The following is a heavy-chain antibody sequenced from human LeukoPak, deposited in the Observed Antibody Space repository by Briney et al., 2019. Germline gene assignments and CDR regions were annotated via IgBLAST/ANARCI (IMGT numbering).Heavy chain of an antibody. CDR2: ISAYDGNT. D-gene: IGHD6-13*01. J-gene: IGHJ3*02. Sequence: ASVKVSCKASGYTFTSYGISWVRQAPGQGLEWMGWISAYDGNTNYAQKPQGRVTMTTDTSTSTAYMELRSLRSDDTAVYYCARGQTPYSSSWYDAFDIWGQGTMVTVSS. V-gene: IGHV1-18*01. CDR1: GYTFTSYG. CDR3: ARGQTPYSSSWYDAFDI.